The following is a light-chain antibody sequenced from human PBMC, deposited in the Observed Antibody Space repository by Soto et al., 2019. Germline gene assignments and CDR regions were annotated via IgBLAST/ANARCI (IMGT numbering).Light chain of an antibody. CDR1: KLGDKY. J-gene: IGLJ2*01. V-gene: IGLV3-1*01. CDR2: QDI. Sequence: SYELTQPPSVSVSPGQTASITCSGDKLGDKYVCWYQRKPGQSPVLVIYQDIKRPSGIPERFSGSNSGNTATLTISGTQAMDEADYYCQAWDSSTVVFGGGNKLTVL. CDR3: QAWDSSTVV.